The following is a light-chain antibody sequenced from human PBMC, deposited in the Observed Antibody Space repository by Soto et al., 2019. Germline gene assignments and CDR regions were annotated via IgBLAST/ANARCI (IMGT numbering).Light chain of an antibody. CDR2: GAS. CDR1: QSVSSS. Sequence: EIVMTQSPATLSVSPGERATLSCRASQSVSSSLAWYQQKPGQAPRLLIYGASTRATGIPARFSGSGSGTVFTLTISSLQSEDFAVYYCQHYNNWPPWTFGQGTKVEI. V-gene: IGKV3-15*01. J-gene: IGKJ1*01. CDR3: QHYNNWPPWT.